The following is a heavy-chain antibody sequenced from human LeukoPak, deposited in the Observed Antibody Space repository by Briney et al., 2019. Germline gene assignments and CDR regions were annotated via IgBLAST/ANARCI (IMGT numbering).Heavy chain of an antibody. V-gene: IGHV3-21*04. CDR1: GFTFSSYS. D-gene: IGHD1-14*01. CDR2: ISSSSSYI. CDR3: AKKYNNYYFDY. J-gene: IGHJ4*02. Sequence: GGSLRLSCAASGFTFSSYSMNWVRQAPGKGLEWVSSISSSSSYIYYADAVKGRFTISRENSNNTLYLQMNSLRAEDTAVYCCAKKYNNYYFDYWGQGTLVTVSS.